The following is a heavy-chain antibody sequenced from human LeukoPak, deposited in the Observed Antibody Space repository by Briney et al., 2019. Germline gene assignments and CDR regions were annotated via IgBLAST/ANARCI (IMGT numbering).Heavy chain of an antibody. Sequence: ASVKVSCKASGYTFTSYGISWVRQAPGQGLERMGWISAYNGNTNYAQKLQGRVTMTTDTSTSTAYMELRSLRSDDTAVYYCARDHITMVRGVNDYWGQGTLVTVSS. D-gene: IGHD3-10*01. CDR3: ARDHITMVRGVNDY. CDR2: ISAYNGNT. V-gene: IGHV1-18*04. CDR1: GYTFTSYG. J-gene: IGHJ4*02.